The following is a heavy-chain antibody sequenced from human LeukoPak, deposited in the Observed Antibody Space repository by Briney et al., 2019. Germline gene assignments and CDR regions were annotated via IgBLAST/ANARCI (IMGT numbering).Heavy chain of an antibody. J-gene: IGHJ6*02. CDR3: ARASSSWVKRRYYYGLDV. CDR1: GFTFSSYW. CDR2: INHNGNVN. Sequence: GGSLRLSCAASGFTFSSYWMNWARQAPGKGLEWVASINHNGNVNYYVDSVKGRFTISRDNAKNSLFLQMNSLRAEDTAVYYCARASSSWVKRRYYYGLDVWGQGTTVTVSS. D-gene: IGHD6-13*01. V-gene: IGHV3-7*04.